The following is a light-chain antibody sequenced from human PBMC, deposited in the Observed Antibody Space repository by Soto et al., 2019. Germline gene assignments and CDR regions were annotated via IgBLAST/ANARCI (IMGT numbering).Light chain of an antibody. V-gene: IGKV3-15*01. CDR1: QSVASN. CDR3: QQYDNWPPQYT. Sequence: EIVMTQSPASLSVSPGDGATLSCRASQSVASNVAWYQQKPGQGPRLLIHGASTRAVGVPARFSGSGSGTDFTLTISSLQSEDSAVYYCQQYDNWPPQYTFGQGTKLQIK. J-gene: IGKJ2*01. CDR2: GAS.